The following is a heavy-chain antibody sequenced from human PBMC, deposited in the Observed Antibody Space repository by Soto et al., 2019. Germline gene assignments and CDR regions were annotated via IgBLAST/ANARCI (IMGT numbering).Heavy chain of an antibody. D-gene: IGHD4-17*01. V-gene: IGHV2-5*02. CDR1: GFSLSTSGVG. Sequence: QITLKESGPTLVKPTQTLTLTCTFSGFSLSTSGVGVGWIRQPPGKALEWLALIYWDDDKRYSPSLKSRLTITKATSKNQLVLTMTNMDPVDTATYYCAHMTTVTTSRYFDYWGQGTLVTVSS. CDR3: AHMTTVTTSRYFDY. CDR2: IYWDDDK. J-gene: IGHJ4*02.